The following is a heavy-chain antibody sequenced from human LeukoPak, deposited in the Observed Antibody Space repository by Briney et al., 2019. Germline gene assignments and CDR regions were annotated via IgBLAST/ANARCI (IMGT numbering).Heavy chain of an antibody. D-gene: IGHD3-22*01. CDR2: IIPIFGTA. CDR1: GGTFSSYA. Sequence: SVTVSCKASGGTFSSYAISWVRQAPGQGLEWMGGIIPIFGTANYAQKFQGRVTITADESTSTAYMELSSLRSEDTAVYYCARDRSGYYYEPFDYWGQGTLVTVSS. V-gene: IGHV1-69*01. J-gene: IGHJ4*02. CDR3: ARDRSGYYYEPFDY.